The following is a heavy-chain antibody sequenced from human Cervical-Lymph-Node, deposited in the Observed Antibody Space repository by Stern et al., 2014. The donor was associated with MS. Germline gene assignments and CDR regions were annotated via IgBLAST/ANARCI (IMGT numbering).Heavy chain of an antibody. D-gene: IGHD1-1*01. Sequence: QLQLQESGPGLVKPSQTLSLTCTVSGGSINNGDYYWSWVRQHPGKGLEWCGYIYDSGATYDTPSLKGRLTISVDTSKRHFSLKLTSVTAADTAVYYCARELSGMYGMDVWGQGTTVTVSS. V-gene: IGHV4-31*03. CDR1: GGSINNGDYY. J-gene: IGHJ6*02. CDR3: ARELSGMYGMDV. CDR2: IYDSGAT.